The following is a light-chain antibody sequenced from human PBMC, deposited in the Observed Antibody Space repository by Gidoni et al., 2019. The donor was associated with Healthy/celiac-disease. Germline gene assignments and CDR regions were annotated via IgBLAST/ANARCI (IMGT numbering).Light chain of an antibody. Sequence: IVLTQSPGTLSLSPGERATLSCRASQSVSNNYLAWYQQKPGQAPRLLIYGASSRATGIPKRFSGSGSGTDFTLAISRLEPEDFAVYYCQQYGNSPYTFGQGTKLDIK. CDR1: QSVSNNY. CDR3: QQYGNSPYT. V-gene: IGKV3-20*01. J-gene: IGKJ2*01. CDR2: GAS.